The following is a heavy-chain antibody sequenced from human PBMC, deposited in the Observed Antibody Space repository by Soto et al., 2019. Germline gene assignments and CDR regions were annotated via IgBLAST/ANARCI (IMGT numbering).Heavy chain of an antibody. V-gene: IGHV4-59*08. CDR1: GGSISSYY. CDR3: ARAYDILTGYYKTVGAFDI. Sequence: TLSLTCTVSGGSISSYYWSWIRQPPGKGLEWIGYIYYSGSTNYNPSLKSRVTISVDTSKNQFSLKLSSVTAADTAVYYCARAYDILTGYYKTVGAFDIWGQGTMVTVSS. CDR2: IYYSGST. D-gene: IGHD3-9*01. J-gene: IGHJ3*02.